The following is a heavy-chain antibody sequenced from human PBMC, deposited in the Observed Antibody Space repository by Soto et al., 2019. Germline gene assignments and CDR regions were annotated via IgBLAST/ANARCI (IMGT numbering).Heavy chain of an antibody. CDR1: GFTFSSYS. D-gene: IGHD4-17*01. J-gene: IGHJ4*02. CDR2: ISSSSSYI. CDR3: ARARYGDYELVPDY. V-gene: IGHV3-21*01. Sequence: PGGSLRLSCAASGFTFSSYSMNWVRQAPGKGLEWVSSISSSSSYIYYADSVKGRFTISRDNAKNSLYLQMNSLRAEDTAVYYCARARYGDYELVPDYWGQGTLVTVSS.